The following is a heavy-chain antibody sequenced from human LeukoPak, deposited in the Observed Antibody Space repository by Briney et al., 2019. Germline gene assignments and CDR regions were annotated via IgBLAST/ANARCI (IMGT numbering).Heavy chain of an antibody. J-gene: IGHJ3*01. CDR2: INPSGGST. Sequence: ASVKVSCKVSGYTLTELSMHWVRQAPGQGLEWMGIINPSGGSTSYAQKFQGRVTMTRDTSTSTVYMELSSLRSEDTAVYYCLRSDYYGSGSYTVWGQGTMVTVSS. V-gene: IGHV1-46*01. D-gene: IGHD3-10*01. CDR3: LRSDYYGSGSYTV. CDR1: GYTLTELS.